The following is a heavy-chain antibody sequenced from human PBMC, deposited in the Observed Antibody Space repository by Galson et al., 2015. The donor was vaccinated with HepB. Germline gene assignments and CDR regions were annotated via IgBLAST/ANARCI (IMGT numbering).Heavy chain of an antibody. CDR1: GFIFGSYG. CDR3: AKDGRGYSYGYVDY. Sequence: SLRLSCAASGFIFGSYGMYWVRQAPGKGLEWVAVISFDGSNKYYADSVKGRFTISRDNSKNTLYLQMNSLRAEDTAVYYCAKDGRGYSYGYVDYWGQGTLVTVSS. CDR2: ISFDGSNK. V-gene: IGHV3-30*18. D-gene: IGHD5-18*01. J-gene: IGHJ4*02.